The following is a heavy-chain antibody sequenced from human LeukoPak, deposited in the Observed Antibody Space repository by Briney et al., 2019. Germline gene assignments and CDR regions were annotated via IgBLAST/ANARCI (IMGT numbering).Heavy chain of an antibody. D-gene: IGHD3-9*01. Sequence: PGGSLRLSCAASGFTFSSYWMSWVRQAPGKGLEWVSAISGSGGSTYYADSVKGRFTISRDNSKNTLYLQMNSLRAEDTAVYYCAGYYDILTGDYYYYGMDVWGKGTTVTVSS. CDR2: ISGSGGST. J-gene: IGHJ6*04. V-gene: IGHV3-23*01. CDR1: GFTFSSYW. CDR3: AGYYDILTGDYYYYGMDV.